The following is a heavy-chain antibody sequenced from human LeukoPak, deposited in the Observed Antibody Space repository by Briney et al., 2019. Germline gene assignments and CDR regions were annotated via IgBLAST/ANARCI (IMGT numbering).Heavy chain of an antibody. J-gene: IGHJ4*02. CDR2: IIPIFGTA. CDR3: ASGYSYGFDY. CDR1: GGTFSSYA. Sequence: SVKVSCKASGGTFSSYAISWVRQAPGQGLEWVGGIIPIFGTANYAQKFQGRVTITTDESTSTAYMELSSLRSEDTAVYYCASGYSYGFDYWGQGTLVTVSS. D-gene: IGHD5-18*01. V-gene: IGHV1-69*05.